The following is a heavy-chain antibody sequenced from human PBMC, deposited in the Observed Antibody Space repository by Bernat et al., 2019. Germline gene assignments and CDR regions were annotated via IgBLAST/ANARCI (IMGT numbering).Heavy chain of an antibody. CDR2: IDWDDDK. CDR1: GFSLSTSGMC. D-gene: IGHD6-19*01. CDR3: ARISGRSEGGWKEPYYYYYGMDV. V-gene: IGHV2-70*15. Sequence: QVTLRESGPALVKPTQTLTLTCTFSGFSLSTSGMCVSWIRQPPGKALEWLARIDWDDDKYYSTSLKNRLTISKATSKNHVVLTMTTMDPVDTATYYCARISGRSEGGWKEPYYYYYGMDVWGQGTTVTVSS. J-gene: IGHJ6*02.